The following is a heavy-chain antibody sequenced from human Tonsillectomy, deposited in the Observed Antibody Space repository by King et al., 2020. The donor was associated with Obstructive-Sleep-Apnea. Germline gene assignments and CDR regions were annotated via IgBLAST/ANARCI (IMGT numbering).Heavy chain of an antibody. CDR2: IYYSGST. V-gene: IGHV4-39*01. Sequence: LQLQESGPGLVKPSETLSLTCTVSGGSISSSSYYWGWLRQPPGKGLEWIGSIYYSGSTYYNPSLTSQVTISVDTSTNQFSLKLSSVSAADTAVYYCAKTSLLYDAFDIWGQGTMVTVSS. D-gene: IGHD3-10*01. CDR1: GGSISSSSYY. J-gene: IGHJ3*02. CDR3: AKTSLLYDAFDI.